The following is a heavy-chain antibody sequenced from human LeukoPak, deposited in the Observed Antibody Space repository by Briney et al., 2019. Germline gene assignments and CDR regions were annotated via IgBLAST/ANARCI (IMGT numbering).Heavy chain of an antibody. CDR3: ARDAVGYSYGSPDY. D-gene: IGHD5-18*01. Sequence: GGSLRLSCAASGFTFSSYSMNWVRQAPGKGLVWVSRINGDGSSTSYADSVKGRFTISRDNAKNTLYLQMNSLRAEDTAVYYCARDAVGYSYGSPDYWGQGTLVTVSS. CDR1: GFTFSSYS. V-gene: IGHV3-74*01. J-gene: IGHJ4*02. CDR2: INGDGSST.